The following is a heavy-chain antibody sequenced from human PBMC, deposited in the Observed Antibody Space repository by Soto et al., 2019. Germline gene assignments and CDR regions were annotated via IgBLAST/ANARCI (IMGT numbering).Heavy chain of an antibody. Sequence: SETLYLTCTVSGGAVSSGTYYWSWIRQPPGKGLEWIGHIYFTGSTNYNPSLKSRVTMSLDTSRNQFSLKLSSVTAADTAVYYCTRGPPRVQWFNPWGLGTLVTVSS. CDR1: GGAVSSGTYY. CDR3: TRGPPRVQWFNP. V-gene: IGHV4-61*01. CDR2: IYFTGST. J-gene: IGHJ5*02.